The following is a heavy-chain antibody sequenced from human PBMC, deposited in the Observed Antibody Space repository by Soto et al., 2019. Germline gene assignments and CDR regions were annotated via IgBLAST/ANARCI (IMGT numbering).Heavy chain of an antibody. D-gene: IGHD3-10*01. Sequence: PSETLSLTCAVYGGSFSGYYWSWIRQPPGKGLEWIGEINHSGSTNYNPSVKSRVTISVDTSKNQFSLKLSSVTAADTAVYYCARTLSPDVRITMVRGFDYWGQGTLVTVSS. V-gene: IGHV4-34*01. CDR2: INHSGST. CDR1: GGSFSGYY. CDR3: ARTLSPDVRITMVRGFDY. J-gene: IGHJ4*02.